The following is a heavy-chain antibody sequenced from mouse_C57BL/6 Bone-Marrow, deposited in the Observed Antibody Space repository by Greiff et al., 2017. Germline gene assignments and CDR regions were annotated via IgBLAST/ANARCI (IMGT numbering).Heavy chain of an antibody. J-gene: IGHJ4*01. CDR3: ARRRYYSNYEGDAMDY. D-gene: IGHD2-5*01. CDR2: IHPNSGST. Sequence: VQLQQPGAELVKPGASVKLSCKASGYTFTSYWMHWVKQRPGQGLEWIGMIHPNSGSTNYNEKFKSKATLTVDKSSSTAYMQLSSLTSEDSAVYYCARRRYYSNYEGDAMDYWGQGTSVTVSS. V-gene: IGHV1-64*01. CDR1: GYTFTSYW.